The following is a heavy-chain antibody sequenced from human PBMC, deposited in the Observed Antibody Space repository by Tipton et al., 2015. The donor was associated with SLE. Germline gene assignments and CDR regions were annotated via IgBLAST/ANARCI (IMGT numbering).Heavy chain of an antibody. Sequence: TLSLTCTVSGGSISSHYWSWTRQPPGKGLEWIGYIYYSGSTNYNPSLQSRVTISVDTSKNQFSLKLSSVTAADTAVYYCARGRVDTAMLTWFDPWGQGTLVTVSS. J-gene: IGHJ5*02. CDR1: GGSISSHY. CDR2: IYYSGST. D-gene: IGHD5-18*01. CDR3: ARGRVDTAMLTWFDP. V-gene: IGHV4-59*11.